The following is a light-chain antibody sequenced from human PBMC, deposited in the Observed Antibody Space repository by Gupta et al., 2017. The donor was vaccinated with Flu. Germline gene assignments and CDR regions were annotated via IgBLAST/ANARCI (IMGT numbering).Light chain of an antibody. CDR1: QGISSY. J-gene: IGKJ1*01. CDR2: AAS. Sequence: SLSTGDRVTITCRASQGISSYLAWYQQKPGKAPKLLIYAASTLQSGVPSRFSGSGSGTDFTLTISCLQSEDFATYYCQQYYSYPGTFGQGTKVEI. V-gene: IGKV1-8*01. CDR3: QQYYSYPGT.